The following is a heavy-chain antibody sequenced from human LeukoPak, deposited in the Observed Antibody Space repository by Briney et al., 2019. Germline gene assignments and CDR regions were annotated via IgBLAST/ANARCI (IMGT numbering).Heavy chain of an antibody. CDR3: ATERAGSGSPNFYYFDH. CDR1: GDSISSYY. CDR2: IYHSGST. V-gene: IGHV4-59*12. J-gene: IGHJ4*02. D-gene: IGHD3-10*01. Sequence: SETLSLTCTVSGDSISSYYWSWIRQPPGKRLEWIGYIYHSGSTDYNPSLKSRVSISVDMSKNQFSLQLSSVTAADTALYYCATERAGSGSPNFYYFDHWGQGILVTVSS.